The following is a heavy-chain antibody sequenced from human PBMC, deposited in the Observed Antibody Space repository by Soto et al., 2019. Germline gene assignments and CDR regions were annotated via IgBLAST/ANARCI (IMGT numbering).Heavy chain of an antibody. D-gene: IGHD3-16*01. CDR1: GFTFSGHG. V-gene: IGHV3-30*18. CDR2: ISYDGSSE. J-gene: IGHJ4*02. Sequence: GGSRRLACAASGFTFSGHGIRWVRQGKGKGLEWVAVISYDGSSEYYADSVKGRFSVSRDNSNNMAYLQMKSLRVEDTDMYYCAKQYDLGVIEDYWGQATLVPVSS. CDR3: AKQYDLGVIEDY.